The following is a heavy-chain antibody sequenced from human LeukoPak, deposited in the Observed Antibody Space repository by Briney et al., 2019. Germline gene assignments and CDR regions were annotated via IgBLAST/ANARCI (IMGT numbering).Heavy chain of an antibody. CDR3: TTATGSGSYYMGFDY. J-gene: IGHJ4*02. D-gene: IGHD3-10*01. CDR2: IKGKTGGETT. Sequence: GGSLRLSCAASGFTFNNAWMNWVRQAPGKGLEWVGRIKGKTGGETTDYAAPVKGRFAISREDSKNTLYLQMNSLKTEDTAVYYCTTATGSGSYYMGFDYWGQGTLVTVSS. V-gene: IGHV3-15*07. CDR1: GFTFNNAW.